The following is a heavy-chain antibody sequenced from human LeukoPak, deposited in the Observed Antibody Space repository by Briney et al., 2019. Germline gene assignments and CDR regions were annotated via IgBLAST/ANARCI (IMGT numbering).Heavy chain of an antibody. CDR2: IYYSGST. V-gene: IGHV4-59*04. J-gene: IGHJ4*02. CDR1: GGSFSSYS. CDR3: ARLDYSSSSPLRYFDY. Sequence: PSETLSLTCTVSGGSFSSYSWSWVRQPPGRGLEWIGYIYYSGSTYYNPSLKGRVTISLDTSKNQFSLKLSSVTAADTAVYYCARLDYSSSSPLRYFDYWGQGILVTVSS. D-gene: IGHD6-6*01.